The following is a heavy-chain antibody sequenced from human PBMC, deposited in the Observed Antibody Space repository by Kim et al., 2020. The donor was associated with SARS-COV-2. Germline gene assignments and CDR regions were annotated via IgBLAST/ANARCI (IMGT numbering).Heavy chain of an antibody. Sequence: GGSLRLSCAASGFTFSSYGMHWVRQAPGKGLEWVAVIWYDGSNKYYADSVKGRFTISRDNSKNTLYLQMNSLRAEDTAVYYCARGGGFLEWLFDWGQGTLVTVSS. CDR2: IWYDGSNK. CDR1: GFTFSSYG. D-gene: IGHD3-3*01. V-gene: IGHV3-33*01. CDR3: ARGGGFLEWLFD. J-gene: IGHJ4*02.